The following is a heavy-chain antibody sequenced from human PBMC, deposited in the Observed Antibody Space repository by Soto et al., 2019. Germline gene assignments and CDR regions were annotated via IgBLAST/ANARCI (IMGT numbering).Heavy chain of an antibody. V-gene: IGHV3-23*01. CDR2: VSGSGGST. Sequence: GGSLRLSCAASGFTFSSYGMSWVRQAPGKGLEWVSGVSGSGGSTYYADSVKGRFTLSRDNPKNTLYLQMDSLRAEDTAVYYCAKAAANRYCSGGSCPYYYYYYMDVWGKGTTVTVSS. CDR1: GFTFSSYG. J-gene: IGHJ6*03. CDR3: AKAAANRYCSGGSCPYYYYYYMDV. D-gene: IGHD2-15*01.